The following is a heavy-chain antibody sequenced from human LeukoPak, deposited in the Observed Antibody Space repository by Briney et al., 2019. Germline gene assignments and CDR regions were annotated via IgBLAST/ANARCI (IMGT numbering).Heavy chain of an antibody. V-gene: IGHV3-23*01. CDR3: AKGTYSSPPPGYFDY. Sequence: GGSLRLSCAASGFTFSSYAMSWVRQAPGKGLEWVSGISGSGGSKYYADSMKGRFTISRDNSKNTLYLQMNSLRAEDTAVYYCAKGTYSSPPPGYFDYWDQGTLVTVSS. J-gene: IGHJ4*02. CDR1: GFTFSSYA. CDR2: ISGSGGSK. D-gene: IGHD6-13*01.